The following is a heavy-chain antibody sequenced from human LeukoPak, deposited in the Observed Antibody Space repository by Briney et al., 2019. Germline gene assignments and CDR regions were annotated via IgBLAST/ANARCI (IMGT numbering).Heavy chain of an antibody. CDR3: ARGMMFADY. Sequence: SGTLSLTCAVSGGSSSSSNWWNWVRQPPGEGLEWIGEIDHSGRTNYNPSLKSRVTISVDTSKNQFSLKLSSVTAADTAVYYCARGMMFADYWGQGTLVTVSS. V-gene: IGHV4-4*02. D-gene: IGHD3-10*02. CDR1: GGSSSSSNW. J-gene: IGHJ4*02. CDR2: IDHSGRT.